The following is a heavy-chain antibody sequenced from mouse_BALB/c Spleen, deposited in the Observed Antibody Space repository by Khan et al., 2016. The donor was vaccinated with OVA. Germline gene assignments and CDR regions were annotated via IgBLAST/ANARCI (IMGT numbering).Heavy chain of an antibody. Sequence: VQLKQSGPELMKPGASLKISCKASGYSFTSYYIHWMIESHGTSLEWLGYIDPFSGATTYNPKFKGKATLTVDKSSNTAYLLLRNLTSEDSAVYYCTSHGYDAWFTYWGQGTLVTVSA. CDR3: TSHGYDAWFTY. CDR1: GYSFTSYY. V-gene: IGHV1-31*01. CDR2: IDPFSGAT. J-gene: IGHJ3*01. D-gene: IGHD2-2*01.